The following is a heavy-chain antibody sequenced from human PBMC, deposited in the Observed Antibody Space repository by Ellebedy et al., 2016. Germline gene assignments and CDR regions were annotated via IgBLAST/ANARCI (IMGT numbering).Heavy chain of an antibody. CDR2: ISYDGSNK. Sequence: GESLKISXAASGFTFSSYAMHWVRQAPGKGLEWVAVISYDGSNKYYADSVKGRFTISRDNSKNTLYLQMNSLRAEDTAVYYCARSGHGSGYEFFFDYWGQGTLVTVSS. D-gene: IGHD5-12*01. CDR1: GFTFSSYA. J-gene: IGHJ4*02. V-gene: IGHV3-30-3*01. CDR3: ARSGHGSGYEFFFDY.